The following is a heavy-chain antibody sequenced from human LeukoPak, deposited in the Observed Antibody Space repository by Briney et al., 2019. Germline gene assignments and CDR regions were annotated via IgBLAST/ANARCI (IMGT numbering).Heavy chain of an antibody. CDR1: GGFIRSGGYY. CDR2: IYHSGST. D-gene: IGHD3-22*01. CDR3: ARDRDSSSLLDY. J-gene: IGHJ4*02. Sequence: PSETLSLTCTVSGGFIRSGGYYWSWIRQPPGKGLEWIGSIYHSGSTYYNPSLKSRVSISVDRSKNQFSLELTSVTDADTAIYYCARDRDSSSLLDYWGQGTLVTVSS. V-gene: IGHV4-30-2*01.